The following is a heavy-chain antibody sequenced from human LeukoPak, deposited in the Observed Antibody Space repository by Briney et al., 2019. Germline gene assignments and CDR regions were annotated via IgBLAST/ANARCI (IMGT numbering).Heavy chain of an antibody. CDR3: ANWIGSSSRDY. J-gene: IGHJ4*02. D-gene: IGHD6-6*01. CDR2: ISGSGDTT. CDR1: GFTFSNYA. Sequence: GGSLRLSCAASGFTFSNYAMSWVRQAPGKGLEWVSTISGSGDTTYYADSVKGRFTISRDNSKNTLYLQMNSLRAEDTAVYYCANWIGSSSRDYWGQGTLVTVSS. V-gene: IGHV3-23*01.